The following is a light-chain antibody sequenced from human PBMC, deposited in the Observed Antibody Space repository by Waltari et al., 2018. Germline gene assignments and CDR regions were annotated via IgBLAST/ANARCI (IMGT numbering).Light chain of an antibody. CDR3: QSYDSSLSVVV. V-gene: IGLV1-40*01. Sequence: QSVLTQPPSVSGAPGQRVTISCTGSSSNIGAGYDVLWYQQLPGTAPNLLIYGNSIRPSGVPDRFSGSKSGTSASLAITGLQAEDEADYYCQSYDSSLSVVVFGGGTKLTVL. CDR2: GNS. J-gene: IGLJ2*01. CDR1: SSNIGAGYD.